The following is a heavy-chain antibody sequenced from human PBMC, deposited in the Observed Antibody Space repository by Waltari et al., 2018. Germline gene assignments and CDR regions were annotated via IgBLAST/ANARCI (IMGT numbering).Heavy chain of an antibody. CDR3: AREIRYYYGSGSYPYYYYGMDV. V-gene: IGHV1-69*12. Sequence: QVQLVQSGAAVKKPGSSVKVSCKASGGTFSSYAISWVRQAPGQGLEWMGGIIPIFGTANYAQKFQGRVTITADESTSTAYMELSSLRSEDTAVYYCAREIRYYYGSGSYPYYYYGMDVWGQGTTVTVSS. D-gene: IGHD3-10*01. CDR2: IIPIFGTA. J-gene: IGHJ6*02. CDR1: GGTFSSYA.